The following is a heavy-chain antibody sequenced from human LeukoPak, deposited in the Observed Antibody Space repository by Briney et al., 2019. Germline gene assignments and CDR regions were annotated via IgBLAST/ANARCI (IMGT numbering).Heavy chain of an antibody. V-gene: IGHV3-7*01. CDR2: TNGDGRET. CDR3: ARSSDKGTVDY. J-gene: IGHJ4*02. D-gene: IGHD2-15*01. Sequence: GGSLRLSCAVSGFTFHSYWMSWVCQAPGKGLEWVANTNGDGRETHYVDTVKGRCTISRDNAINTLYLQMDSLRVEDTAVYYCARSSDKGTVDYWGQGTLVTVSS. CDR1: GFTFHSYW.